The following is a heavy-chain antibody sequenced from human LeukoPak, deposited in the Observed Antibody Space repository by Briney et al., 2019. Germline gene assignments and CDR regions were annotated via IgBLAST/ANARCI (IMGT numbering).Heavy chain of an antibody. CDR2: IYYSRST. Sequence: SETLSLTCTVSGGSISSSSYYWGWIRQPPGKGLEWIGSIYYSRSTYYNPSLKSRVTISVDTSKNQFSLKLSSVTAADTAVYYCARDGVGAVGYWGQGTLVTVSS. V-gene: IGHV4-39*07. CDR1: GGSISSSSYY. J-gene: IGHJ4*02. CDR3: ARDGVGAVGY. D-gene: IGHD1-26*01.